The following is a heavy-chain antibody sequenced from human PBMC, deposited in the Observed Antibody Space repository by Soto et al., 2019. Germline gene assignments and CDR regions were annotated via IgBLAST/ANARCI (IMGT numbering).Heavy chain of an antibody. J-gene: IGHJ1*01. CDR3: VRNSPSSAEYFQH. CDR2: ISYDGSNK. CDR1: GFTFSSYG. D-gene: IGHD1-26*01. Sequence: QVQLVESGGGVVQPGRSLRLSCAASGFTFSSYGMHWVRQAPGKGLEWVAVISYDGSNKYYADSVKGRFTISRDNSKNPLYLQMNSLRAEDTAVYYCVRNSPSSAEYFQHWGQGTLVTVSS. V-gene: IGHV3-30*03.